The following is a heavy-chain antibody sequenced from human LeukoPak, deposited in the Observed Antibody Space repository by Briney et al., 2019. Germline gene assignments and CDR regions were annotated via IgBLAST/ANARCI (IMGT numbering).Heavy chain of an antibody. J-gene: IGHJ4*02. CDR1: GFTFSSYA. CDR3: AKGSVPATDFDY. CDR2: ISGSGGST. V-gene: IGHV3-23*01. D-gene: IGHD2-2*01. Sequence: PGGSLRLSCAASGFTFSSYAMSWVRQAPGKGPEWVSAISGSGGSTYYADSVKGRFTISRDNSKNTLYLQMNSLRAEDTAVYYCAKGSVPATDFDYWGQGTLVTVSS.